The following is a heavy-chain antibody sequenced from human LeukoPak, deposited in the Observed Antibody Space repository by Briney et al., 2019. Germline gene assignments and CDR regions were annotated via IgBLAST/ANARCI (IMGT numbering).Heavy chain of an antibody. D-gene: IGHD2-2*02. J-gene: IGHJ6*03. CDR3: ATYCSSTSCYTGPYYYYYMDV. V-gene: IGHV3-21*01. Sequence: GGSLRLSCAASGFTFSSYSMNWVRQAPGKGLEWVSSISSSSSYIYYADSVKGRFTISRDNAKNSLYLQMNSLRAEDTAVYYCATYCSSTSCYTGPYYYYYMDVWGKGTTVTVSS. CDR1: GFTFSSYS. CDR2: ISSSSSYI.